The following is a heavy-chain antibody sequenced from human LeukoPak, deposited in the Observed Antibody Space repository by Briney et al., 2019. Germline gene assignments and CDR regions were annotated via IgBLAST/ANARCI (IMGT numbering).Heavy chain of an antibody. CDR2: IGTASDT. CDR1: GFTFSSFD. D-gene: IGHD1-1*01. V-gene: IGHV3-13*01. CDR3: ARGPPRGKYYYMDV. J-gene: IGHJ6*03. Sequence: GSLGLSCAASGFTFSSFDMHWVRQPTAQGLEWVSTIGTASDTYYPGSVEGRFTLSRDNAKNSLYLQMNSLTAGDTAVYYCARGPPRGKYYYMDVWGKGTTVTVSS.